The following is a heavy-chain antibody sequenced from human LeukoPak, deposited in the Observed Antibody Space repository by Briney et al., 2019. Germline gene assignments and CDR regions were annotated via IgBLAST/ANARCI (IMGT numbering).Heavy chain of an antibody. V-gene: IGHV4-4*07. CDR3: TRGGELMNF. J-gene: IGHJ4*02. D-gene: IGHD1-26*01. Sequence: SETLSLTCTVSGGSISSYYWNWIRQPAGKGLEWIGRIYTSGSTSGSTNYNPSLRSRVTMSVDTSKNQFSLKLSSVTAADTAVYYCTRGGELMNFWGQGTLVTVSS. CDR1: GGSISSYY. CDR2: IYTSGSTSGST.